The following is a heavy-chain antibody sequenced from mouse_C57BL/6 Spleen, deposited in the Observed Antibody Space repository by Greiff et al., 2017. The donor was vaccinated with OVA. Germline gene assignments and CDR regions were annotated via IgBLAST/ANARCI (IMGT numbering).Heavy chain of an antibody. CDR3: TSGTRMDY. V-gene: IGHV14-4*01. J-gene: IGHJ4*01. CDR1: GFTIKDDY. Sequence: VQLQQSGAELVRPGASVKLSCTASGFTIKDDYMHWVKQRPEQGLEWIGWIDPENGDTEYASKFQGQATITADTASNTAYRQLSSLTSEDTAVYCWTSGTRMDYWGQGTSVTVSA. D-gene: IGHD1-1*01. CDR2: IDPENGDT.